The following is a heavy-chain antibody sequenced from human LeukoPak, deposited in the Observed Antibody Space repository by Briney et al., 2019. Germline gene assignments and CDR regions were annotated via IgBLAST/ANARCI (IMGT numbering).Heavy chain of an antibody. V-gene: IGHV5-51*01. CDR1: GYSFTIYW. J-gene: IGHJ5*02. CDR2: IYPGDSDT. D-gene: IGHD2-15*01. CDR3: ARQEYCSGGSCYTWFDP. Sequence: GESLKISCQGSGYSFTIYWIGWVRQMPEKGLEWMGIIYPGDSDTRYSPSFQGQVTISADKSISTAYLQWSSLKASDTAMYYCARQEYCSGGSCYTWFDPWGQGTLVTVSS.